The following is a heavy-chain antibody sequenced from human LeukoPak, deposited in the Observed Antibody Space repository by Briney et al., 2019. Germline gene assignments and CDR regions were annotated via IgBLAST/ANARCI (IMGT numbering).Heavy chain of an antibody. J-gene: IGHJ4*02. Sequence: GGSLRLSCAASGFTFSSHAMSWVRQAPGKGLEWVAAIRGSGGSTYYADSVKGRFTISRDNTKNTLYLQMNSLTAEDTGVYYCALRAPFDFWGQGKLVTVSS. V-gene: IGHV3-23*01. CDR2: IRGSGGST. CDR1: GFTFSSHA. CDR3: ALRAPFDF. D-gene: IGHD2-8*01.